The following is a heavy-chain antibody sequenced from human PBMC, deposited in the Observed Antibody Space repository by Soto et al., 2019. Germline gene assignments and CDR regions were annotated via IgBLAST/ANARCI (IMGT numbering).Heavy chain of an antibody. V-gene: IGHV1-69*06. J-gene: IGHJ4*02. CDR2: IIPIFGTA. D-gene: IGHD1-7*01. Sequence: SVKVSCKASGGTFSSYAISWVLQAPGQGLEWMGGIIPIFGTANYAQKFQGRVTITADKSTSTAYMELSSLRSEDTAVYYCAAYNWNYRAVHYYFDYWGQGTLVTVSS. CDR3: AAYNWNYRAVHYYFDY. CDR1: GGTFSSYA.